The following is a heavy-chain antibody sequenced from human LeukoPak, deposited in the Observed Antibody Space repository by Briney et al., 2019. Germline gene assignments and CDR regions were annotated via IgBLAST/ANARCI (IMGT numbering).Heavy chain of an antibody. Sequence: PGGSLRLSCAASGFTFSSYSMNWVRQAPGKGLEWVSSISSSSSYIYYADSVKGRFTISRDNAKNSLYLQMNSLRAEDTAVYYCARVLHWGDDDWWFDPWGQGTLVTVSS. V-gene: IGHV3-21*01. J-gene: IGHJ5*02. CDR3: ARVLHWGDDDWWFDP. CDR1: GFTFSSYS. CDR2: ISSSSSYI. D-gene: IGHD2-21*02.